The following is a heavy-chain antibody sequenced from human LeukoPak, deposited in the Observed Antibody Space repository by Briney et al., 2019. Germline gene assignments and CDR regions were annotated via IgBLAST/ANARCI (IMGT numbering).Heavy chain of an antibody. CDR2: MREDGSII. J-gene: IGHJ4*02. CDR3: ARGGAARGRFEN. CDR1: GFPFNVQT. V-gene: IGHV3-7*01. D-gene: IGHD6-25*01. Sequence: PGGSLRLSCAASGFPFNVQTMSWVRQARGKGLDWVASMREDGSIINYVDSVKGRFTISRDNPKNSLYLKMNSLSAEDTAVYYCARGGAARGRFENWGEGTLVTVSS.